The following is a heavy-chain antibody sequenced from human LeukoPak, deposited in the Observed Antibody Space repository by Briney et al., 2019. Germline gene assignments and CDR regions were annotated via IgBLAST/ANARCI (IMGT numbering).Heavy chain of an antibody. Sequence: GGSLRLSCAASGFTFSSYAMSWVRRAPRKGLEWVSSISGSGADTYYTQSVKGRFSISRDNSKNTLILQMDSLRADDTALYFCARDPYNTAVANTNGWFDPWGQGTLVTVSS. CDR1: GFTFSSYA. CDR3: ARDPYNTAVANTNGWFDP. CDR2: ISGSGADT. V-gene: IGHV3-23*01. D-gene: IGHD6-19*01. J-gene: IGHJ5*02.